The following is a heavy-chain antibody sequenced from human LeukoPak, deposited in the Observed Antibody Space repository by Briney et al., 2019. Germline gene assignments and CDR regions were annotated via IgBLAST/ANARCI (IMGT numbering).Heavy chain of an antibody. V-gene: IGHV1-46*01. CDR3: ARAGVSAARPALEEDY. Sequence: GASVKVSCKASGYTFTSYYMHWVRQAPGQGLEWMGIINPSGGSTSYAQKFQGRVTMTRDTSTSTVYMELSSLRSEDTAVYYCARAGVSAARPALEEDYWGQGTLVTVSS. CDR2: INPSGGST. CDR1: GYTFTSYY. D-gene: IGHD6-6*01. J-gene: IGHJ4*02.